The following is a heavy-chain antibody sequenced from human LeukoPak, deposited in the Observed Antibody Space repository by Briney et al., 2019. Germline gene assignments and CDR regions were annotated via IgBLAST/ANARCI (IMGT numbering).Heavy chain of an antibody. V-gene: IGHV4-59*01. J-gene: IGHJ5*02. D-gene: IGHD2-15*01. CDR1: GGSISSYY. CDR3: ARDHCSGGSCYPGWFDP. Sequence: SETLSLTCTVSGGSISSYYRNWIRLPPGKGLEWIGYIYSSGSTIYNPSLKSRVTISIDTSRNQFSLRLSSVTAADTAVYYCARDHCSGGSCYPGWFDPWGQGTLVTVSS. CDR2: IYSSGST.